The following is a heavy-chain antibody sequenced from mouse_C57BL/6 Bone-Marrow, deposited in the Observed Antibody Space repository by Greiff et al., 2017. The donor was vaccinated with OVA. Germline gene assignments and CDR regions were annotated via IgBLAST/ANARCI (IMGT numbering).Heavy chain of an antibody. V-gene: IGHV5-9*01. J-gene: IGHJ3*01. CDR2: ISGGGGNT. CDR3: ARTGPNWDLAY. Sequence: EVNLVESGGGLVKPGGSLKLSCAASGFTFSSYTMSWVRQTPEKRLEWVATISGGGGNTYYPDSVKGRFTISRDNAKNTLYLQMSSLRSEDTALYYCARTGPNWDLAYWGQGTLVTVSA. CDR1: GFTFSSYT. D-gene: IGHD4-1*01.